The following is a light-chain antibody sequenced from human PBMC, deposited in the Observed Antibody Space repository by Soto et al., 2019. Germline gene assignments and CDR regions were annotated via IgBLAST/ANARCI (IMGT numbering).Light chain of an antibody. J-gene: IGLJ1*01. V-gene: IGLV2-8*01. CDR3: SSYAGTNIHYV. CDR1: SSDVGGYNY. CDR2: DVS. Sequence: QSALTQPPSASGSPGQSVTISCTGTSSDVGGYNYVSWYQQHPGKAPKLMIYDVSKRPSGVPDRFSGSKSGTTASLTVSGLQSEDDTDYYCSSYAGTNIHYVFGAGTKLTAL.